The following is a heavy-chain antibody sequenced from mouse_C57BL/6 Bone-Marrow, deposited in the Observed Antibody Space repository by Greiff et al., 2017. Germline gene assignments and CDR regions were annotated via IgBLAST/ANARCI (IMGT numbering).Heavy chain of an antibody. Sequence: QVQLQQSGAELVKPGASVKLSCKASGYTFTSYWMQWVKQRPGQGLEWIGEIDPSDSYTNYNQKFKGKATLTVDTSSSTAYMQLSSLTSEDSAVYYCARSPDDGYYGYWGQGTLVTVSA. V-gene: IGHV1-50*01. J-gene: IGHJ3*01. CDR2: IDPSDSYT. CDR3: ARSPDDGYYGY. D-gene: IGHD2-3*01. CDR1: GYTFTSYW.